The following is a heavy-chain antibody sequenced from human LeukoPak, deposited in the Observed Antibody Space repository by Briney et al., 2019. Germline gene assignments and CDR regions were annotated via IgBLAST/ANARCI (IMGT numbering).Heavy chain of an antibody. CDR2: IYHSGGT. CDR3: ARLYSRSPYYYFDY. CDR1: GGSISSYS. J-gene: IGHJ4*02. D-gene: IGHD5-12*01. V-gene: IGHV4-59*01. Sequence: PSETLSLTCTVSGGSISSYSWSWIRQPPGRGLEWIGYIYHSGGTTYNPSLKSRVTISVDTSKNQFSLNLSSVTAADTAVYYCARLYSRSPYYYFDYWGQGTLVTVSS.